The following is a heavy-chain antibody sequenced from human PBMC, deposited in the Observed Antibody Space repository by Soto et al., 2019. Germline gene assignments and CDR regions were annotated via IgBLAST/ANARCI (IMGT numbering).Heavy chain of an antibody. V-gene: IGHV1-2*02. J-gene: IGHJ4*02. D-gene: IGHD1-26*01. Sequence: ASVKVSSKASGYAITAYYIHWVRQAPGQGLEWMGWVDPRTGGAIYAQKFQDRVTMTRDTSISTVYMDLSGLRSDDTALYYCARDDYGIYPYWGQGTLVTVSS. CDR1: GYAITAYY. CDR3: ARDDYGIYPY. CDR2: VDPRTGGA.